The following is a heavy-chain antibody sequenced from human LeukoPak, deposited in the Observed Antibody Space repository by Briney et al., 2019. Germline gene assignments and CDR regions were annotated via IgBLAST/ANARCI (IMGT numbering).Heavy chain of an antibody. V-gene: IGHV4-4*07. D-gene: IGHD5-18*01. CDR2: FFTSGTT. J-gene: IGHJ6*04. Sequence: PSETLSLTCTVSGGSITSYYWSWIRQPAGRGLEWIGRFFTSGTTNYNPSLKSRVTMSVDTSENQLSLKPSSVTAADTAVYYCARDLGGYSSGSYFYVMDVWGKGTTVTVSS. CDR1: GGSITSYY. CDR3: ARDLGGYSSGSYFYVMDV.